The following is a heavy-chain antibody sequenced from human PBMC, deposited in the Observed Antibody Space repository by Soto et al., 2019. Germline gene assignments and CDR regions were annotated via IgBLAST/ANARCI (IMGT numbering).Heavy chain of an antibody. V-gene: IGHV3-48*02. D-gene: IGHD3-3*01. CDR1: GFTFSASA. CDR2: IGASSEVF. CDR3: ASHYDMWSGYLSPVDY. J-gene: IGHJ4*02. Sequence: GGSLRLSCAASGFTFSASAMNWVRQAPGKGLEWLSYIGASSEVFYYADSVKGRFSASRDNAKNSLYLEMNSLRDEDTAVYYCASHYDMWSGYLSPVDYWGQGTLVTISS.